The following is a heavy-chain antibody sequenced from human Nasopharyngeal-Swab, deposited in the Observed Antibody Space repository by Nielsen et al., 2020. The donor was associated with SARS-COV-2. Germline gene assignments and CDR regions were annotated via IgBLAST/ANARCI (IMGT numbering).Heavy chain of an antibody. J-gene: IGHJ3*02. CDR3: ARGGGSTSNGAFDI. V-gene: IGHV1-2*04. CDR2: INPNSGGT. Sequence: ASVKVSCKASGYTFTGYYMHWVRQAPGQGLEWMGWINPNSGGTNYAQKFQGWVTMTRDTSISAAYMELSRLRSDDTAVYYCARGGGSTSNGAFDIWGQGTMVTVSS. D-gene: IGHD2-2*01. CDR1: GYTFTGYY.